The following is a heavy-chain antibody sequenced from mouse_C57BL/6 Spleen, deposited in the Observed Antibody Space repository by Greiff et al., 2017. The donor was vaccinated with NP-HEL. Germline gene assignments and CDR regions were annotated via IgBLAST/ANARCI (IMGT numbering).Heavy chain of an antibody. D-gene: IGHD2-3*01. Sequence: QVQLQQPGAELVKPGASVKMSCKASGYTFTSYWITWVKQRPGQGLEWIGDIYPGSGSTNYNEKFKSKATLTVDTSSSTAYMQLSSLTSEDSAVYYCARWWLLLDGNYAMDYWGQGTSVTVSS. CDR1: GYTFTSYW. CDR3: ARWWLLLDGNYAMDY. CDR2: IYPGSGST. J-gene: IGHJ4*01. V-gene: IGHV1-55*01.